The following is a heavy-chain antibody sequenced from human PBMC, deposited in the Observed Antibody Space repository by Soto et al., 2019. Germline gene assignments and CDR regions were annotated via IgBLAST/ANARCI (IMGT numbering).Heavy chain of an antibody. V-gene: IGHV1-3*02. CDR3: ARDLPGDSSGYQGDY. D-gene: IGHD3-22*01. Sequence: QVQLVQSGAEVKKPGASVKVSCKASGYTFTSYAMHWVRQAPGQRLEWMGWSNAGNGNTNYAQKLQGRVTMTTDTSTSTAYMELRSLRSDDTAVYYCARDLPGDSSGYQGDYWGQGTLVTVSS. CDR2: SNAGNGNT. J-gene: IGHJ4*02. CDR1: GYTFTSYA.